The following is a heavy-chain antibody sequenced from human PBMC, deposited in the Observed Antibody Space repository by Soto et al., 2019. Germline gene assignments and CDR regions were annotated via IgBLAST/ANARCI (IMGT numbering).Heavy chain of an antibody. CDR3: AKDDRVSLIQLGFDF. D-gene: IGHD5-18*01. V-gene: IGHV3-66*01. CDR2: IYSGGST. CDR1: GFTRITMY. Sequence: GRSLRPSCALSGFTRITMYIGLVSQAQGRGMEWVSGIYSGGSTFHGNSVRGRVTITRDNSKNTRYLKMNSLRADDTAVYYCAKDDRVSLIQLGFDFWGRGTMVTVSS. J-gene: IGHJ4*03.